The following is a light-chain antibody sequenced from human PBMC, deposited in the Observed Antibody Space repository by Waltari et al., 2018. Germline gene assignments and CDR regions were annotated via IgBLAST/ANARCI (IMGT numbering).Light chain of an antibody. CDR2: HAS. CDR1: QSISKY. V-gene: IGKV3-20*01. Sequence: DIVLTQSPDTMSFSPGERATFSCRASQSISKYLAWYQQKPGQAPRLLIYHASSRSTGIPDRFSGSGSGTDFSLTINRLEPEDFAVYYCQHYVSLPATFGQGTKLEIK. J-gene: IGKJ1*01. CDR3: QHYVSLPAT.